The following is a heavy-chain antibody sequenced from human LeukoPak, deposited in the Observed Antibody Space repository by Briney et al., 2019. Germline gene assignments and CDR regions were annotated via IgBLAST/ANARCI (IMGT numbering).Heavy chain of an antibody. J-gene: IGHJ4*02. CDR1: GYSISSGYY. V-gene: IGHV4-38-2*02. Sequence: SETLSLTCTVSGYSISSGYYWGWIRQPPGKGLEWIGSIYHSGSTHYNSSLKSRVTISVDTSKNQLSLKLSSVTAADTAVYYCARGVGLTQGGTFDYWGQGTLVTVSS. D-gene: IGHD1-1*01. CDR3: ARGVGLTQGGTFDY. CDR2: IYHSGST.